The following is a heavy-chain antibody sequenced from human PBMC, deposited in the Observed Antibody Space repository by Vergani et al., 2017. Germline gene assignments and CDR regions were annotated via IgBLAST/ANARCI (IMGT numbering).Heavy chain of an antibody. CDR3: AREAYGMYV. J-gene: IGHJ6*02. Sequence: QVQLQESGPRLVKPSETLSLTCTVSGGSINRHYWKWIRQPPGKGLEWIGYIHHSGSTHYNPSLKTRVTILVDTSKNQFSLKLSSVAAADKAVYYCAREAYGMYVWGQGTTVTVSS. CDR2: IHHSGST. CDR1: GGSINRHY. V-gene: IGHV4-59*11.